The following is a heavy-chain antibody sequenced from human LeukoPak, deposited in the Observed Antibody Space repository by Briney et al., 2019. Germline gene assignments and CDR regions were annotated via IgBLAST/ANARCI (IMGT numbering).Heavy chain of an antibody. J-gene: IGHJ4*02. Sequence: GASVKVSCKASGYTFTSYGISWVRQAPGQGLEWMGWISAYNGNTNYAQKFQGRVTITADKSTSTAYMELSSLRSEDTAVYYCASDYDSSGYYWFDYWGQGTLVTVSS. CDR1: GYTFTSYG. D-gene: IGHD3-22*01. CDR2: ISAYNGNT. V-gene: IGHV1-18*01. CDR3: ASDYDSSGYYWFDY.